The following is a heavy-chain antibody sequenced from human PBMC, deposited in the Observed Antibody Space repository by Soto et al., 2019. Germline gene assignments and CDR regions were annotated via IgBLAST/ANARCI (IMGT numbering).Heavy chain of an antibody. J-gene: IGHJ6*02. V-gene: IGHV3-53*01. CDR1: GFTVSSNY. CDR2: IYSGGST. D-gene: IGHD2-2*01. CDR3: ARVRRECSSTSCYYNYYYYGMDV. Sequence: GGSLRLSCAASGFTVSSNYMSWVLQAPGKGLEWVSVIYSGGSTYYADSVKGRFTISRDNSKNTLYLQMNSLRAEDTAVYYCARVRRECSSTSCYYNYYYYGMDVWGQGTTVTVSS.